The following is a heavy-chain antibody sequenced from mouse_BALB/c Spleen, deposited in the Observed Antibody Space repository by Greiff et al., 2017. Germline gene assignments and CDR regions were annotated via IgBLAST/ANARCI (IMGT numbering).Heavy chain of an antibody. Sequence: VQLQQSGAELVRPGASVKLSCKASGYTFTSYWINWVKQRPGQGLEWIGNIYPSASYTNYNQKFKDKATLTVDKSSSTAYMQLSSPTSEDSAVYYCTSSDSSGYYFDYWGQGTTLTVSS. CDR3: TSSDSSGYYFDY. CDR2: IYPSASYT. CDR1: GYTFTSYW. V-gene: IGHV1-69*02. J-gene: IGHJ2*01. D-gene: IGHD3-2*01.